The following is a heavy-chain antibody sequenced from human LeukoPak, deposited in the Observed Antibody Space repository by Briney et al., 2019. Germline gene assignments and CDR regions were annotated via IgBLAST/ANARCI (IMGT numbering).Heavy chain of an antibody. CDR2: ISYDGSNK. V-gene: IGHV3-30-3*01. J-gene: IGHJ4*02. CDR1: GFTFSSYA. D-gene: IGHD2-15*01. CDR3: ARDLLGRTPYY. Sequence: GGSLRLSCAASGFTFSSYAMHWVRQAPGKGLEWVAVISYDGSNKFYADSVKGRFTLSRDNSKNTLYLQMNSLRAEDTAVYYCARDLLGRTPYYWGQGTLVTVSS.